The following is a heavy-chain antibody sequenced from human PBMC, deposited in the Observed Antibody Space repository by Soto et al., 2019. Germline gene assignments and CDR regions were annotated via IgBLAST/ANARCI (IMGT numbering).Heavy chain of an antibody. CDR2: ISRSSRHI. J-gene: IGHJ3*02. Sequence: LRLSCAASGSPFSGYAMSWVRQAPGKGLEWVSSISRSSRHIYYADSVKGRFTISRDDAKNSLFLQMNSLRAQDTAVYYCARGRGDYYYDSSGYYVDGFDIWGQGTMVTVSS. CDR1: GSPFSGYA. D-gene: IGHD3-22*01. V-gene: IGHV3-21*01. CDR3: ARGRGDYYYDSSGYYVDGFDI.